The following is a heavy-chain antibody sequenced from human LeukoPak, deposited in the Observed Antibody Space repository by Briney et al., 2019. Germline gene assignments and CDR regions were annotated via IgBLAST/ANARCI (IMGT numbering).Heavy chain of an antibody. V-gene: IGHV3-48*03. J-gene: IGHJ4*02. CDR3: ARVAWGATKPYPTFGDY. CDR2: ISSSGSTI. Sequence: GGSLRLSCAASGFTFSSYEMNWVRQAPGKGLEWVSYISSSGSTIYYADSVKGRFTISRDNAKNSLYLQMNSLRAEDTAVYYCARVAWGATKPYPTFGDYWGQGTLVTASS. CDR1: GFTFSSYE. D-gene: IGHD1-26*01.